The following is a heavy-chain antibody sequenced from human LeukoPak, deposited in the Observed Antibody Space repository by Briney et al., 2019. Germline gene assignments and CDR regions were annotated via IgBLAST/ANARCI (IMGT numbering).Heavy chain of an antibody. V-gene: IGHV3-30-3*01. CDR1: GFTSSSYA. D-gene: IGHD3-22*01. Sequence: PGGSLRLSCAASGFTSSSYAMHWVRQAPGKGLEWVAVISYDGSNKYYADSVKGRFTISRDNSKNTLYLQMNSLRAEDTAVYYCARDAHYYDSSGYFDYWGQGTLVTVSS. J-gene: IGHJ4*02. CDR3: ARDAHYYDSSGYFDY. CDR2: ISYDGSNK.